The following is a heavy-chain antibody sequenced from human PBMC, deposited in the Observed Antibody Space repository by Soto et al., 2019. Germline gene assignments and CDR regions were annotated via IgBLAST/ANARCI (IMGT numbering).Heavy chain of an antibody. V-gene: IGHV1-8*01. Sequence: ASVKVSCKASGYTFTSSDINWVRQAPGQGLEWMGWMNPNTGNSGFAQKFQGRVTMTSDTSISTAYMELSSLRSEDSAVYYCAREGXFTVYESDSYYFYGMDVWGQGTTVTVSS. CDR3: AREGXFTVYESDSYYFYGMDV. CDR1: GYTFTSSD. J-gene: IGHJ6*02. CDR2: MNPNTGNS. D-gene: IGHD5-12*01.